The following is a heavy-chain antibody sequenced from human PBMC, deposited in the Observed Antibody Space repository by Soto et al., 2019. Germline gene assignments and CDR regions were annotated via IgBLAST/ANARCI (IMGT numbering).Heavy chain of an antibody. V-gene: IGHV4-30-4*01. J-gene: IGHJ4*02. CDR2: IYYSGST. CDR3: ASVRYYYDSSGYSAYYFDY. CDR1: GGSISSGDYY. D-gene: IGHD3-22*01. Sequence: KASETLSLTCTVSGGSISSGDYYWSWIRQPPGKGLEWIGYIYYSGSTYYNPSLKSRVTISVDTSKNQFSLKLSSVTAADTAVYYCASVRYYYDSSGYSAYYFDYWGQGTLVTVSS.